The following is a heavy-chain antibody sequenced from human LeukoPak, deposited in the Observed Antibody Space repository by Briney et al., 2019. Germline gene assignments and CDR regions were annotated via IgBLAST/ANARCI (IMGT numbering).Heavy chain of an antibody. Sequence: GGSLRLSCAAPGFTFSNYWMNWVRQAPGKGLEWVASIKQDGSEKYYVDSVKGRFTISRDNAKNSLYLQMNSLRAEDTAVYYCARVGNDYVWGSYRSVFNFDYWGQGTLVTVSS. V-gene: IGHV3-7*01. CDR3: ARVGNDYVWGSYRSVFNFDY. CDR2: IKQDGSEK. CDR1: GFTFSNYW. D-gene: IGHD3-16*02. J-gene: IGHJ4*02.